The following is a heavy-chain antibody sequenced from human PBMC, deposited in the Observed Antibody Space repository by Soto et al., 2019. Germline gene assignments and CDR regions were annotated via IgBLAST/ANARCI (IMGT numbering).Heavy chain of an antibody. CDR3: ARGEVRVGMPSGY. D-gene: IGHD3-16*01. V-gene: IGHV4-59*01. CDR2: IYYSGST. Sequence: QVQLQESGPGLVKPSETLSLTCTVPGGSISSYYWSWIRQPPGKGLEWIGYIYYSGSTNYNPSLKGRVSISVDTSKNQFSLKLSSVTAADTAVYYCARGEVRVGMPSGYWGQGTLVTVSS. CDR1: GGSISSYY. J-gene: IGHJ4*02.